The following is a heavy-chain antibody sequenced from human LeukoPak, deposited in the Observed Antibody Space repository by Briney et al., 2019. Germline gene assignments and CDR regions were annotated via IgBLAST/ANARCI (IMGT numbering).Heavy chain of an antibody. D-gene: IGHD3-22*01. V-gene: IGHV3-48*04. CDR3: AREYVESSGYEMDYFDY. J-gene: IGHJ4*02. CDR1: GFTFSHYS. CDR2: ITDSSSTI. Sequence: GGSLRLSCAASGFTFSHYSMNWVRQAPGRGLEWVSYITDSSSTIYYADSVRGRFTISRDNARNSLFLQLNSLRAEDTAVYYCAREYVESSGYEMDYFDYWGLGTLVTVSS.